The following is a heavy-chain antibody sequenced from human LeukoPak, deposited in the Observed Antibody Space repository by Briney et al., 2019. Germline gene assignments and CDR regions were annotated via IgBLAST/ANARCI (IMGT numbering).Heavy chain of an antibody. J-gene: IGHJ4*01. D-gene: IGHD6-6*01. V-gene: IGHV3-23*01. CDR3: QARHGY. CDR1: GFPFGDYA. CDR2: ISGSGGST. Sequence: GGSLRLSCTASGFPFGDYAMNWVRQAPGKGLEWVSAISGSGGSTYYADSVKGRFTVSRDNSKNTLYLQMESLRVEDTAVYYCQARHGYWGHGTLVTVSS.